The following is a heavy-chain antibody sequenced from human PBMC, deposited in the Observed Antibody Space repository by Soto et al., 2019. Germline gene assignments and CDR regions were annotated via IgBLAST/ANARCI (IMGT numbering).Heavy chain of an antibody. J-gene: IGHJ3*02. CDR3: AKDLYYSGAIIGDAFDI. CDR2: ISGSGGST. CDR1: GFTFSSYA. V-gene: IGHV3-23*01. D-gene: IGHD2-15*01. Sequence: GGSLRLSCAASGFTFSSYAMSWVRQAPGKGLEWVSAISGSGGSTYYADSVKGRFTISRDNSKNTLYLQMNSLRAEDTAVYYCAKDLYYSGAIIGDAFDIWGQGTMVTVSS.